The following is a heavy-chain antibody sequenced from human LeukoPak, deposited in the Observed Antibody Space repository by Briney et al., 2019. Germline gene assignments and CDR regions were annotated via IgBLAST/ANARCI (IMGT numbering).Heavy chain of an antibody. D-gene: IGHD2-2*01. V-gene: IGHV1-18*01. J-gene: IGHJ5*02. CDR2: ISSYNGNT. CDR1: GYTFNTYG. Sequence: ASATVSCKASGYTFNTYGITWVRQAPGHGLEWMGWISSYNGNTSYAAKVQGRITVTKDTSASTAYLELRSLRSDDTAVYYCARIACSSSSCTYSGRRRLRGGSLDPWGQGTLVTVSS. CDR3: ARIACSSSSCTYSGRRRLRGGSLDP.